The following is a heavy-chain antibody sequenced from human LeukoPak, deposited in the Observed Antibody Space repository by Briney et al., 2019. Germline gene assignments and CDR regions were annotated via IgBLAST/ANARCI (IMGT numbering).Heavy chain of an antibody. CDR2: IAYAGPYE. CDR1: GLTFRSYS. Sequence: LPGGSLTLSHAASGLTFRSYSMLWVSQPASRGREWVAVIAYAGPYEHYAPSVKGRFTISRDNSKNPLSLQMNSRRAEGTGVYFCVRVRDIYSSGWPYVCWGQGTLVTVSS. D-gene: IGHD6-25*01. CDR3: VRVRDIYSSGWPYVC. V-gene: IGHV3-30*01. J-gene: IGHJ4*02.